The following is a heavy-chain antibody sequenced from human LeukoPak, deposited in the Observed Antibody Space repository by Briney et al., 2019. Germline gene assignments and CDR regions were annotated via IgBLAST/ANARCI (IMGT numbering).Heavy chain of an antibody. Sequence: PGGSLRLSCAASGFTFSSYAMSWVRQAPGKGLEWVSAISGSGGSTYYADSVKGRFTISRDNSKNTLYLQMNSLRAEDTAVYYCAKDLGVLVRSRYSSGWYETEYFQHWGQGTLVTVSS. CDR3: AKDLGVLVRSRYSSGWYETEYFQH. V-gene: IGHV3-23*01. CDR2: ISGSGGST. D-gene: IGHD6-19*01. CDR1: GFTFSSYA. J-gene: IGHJ1*01.